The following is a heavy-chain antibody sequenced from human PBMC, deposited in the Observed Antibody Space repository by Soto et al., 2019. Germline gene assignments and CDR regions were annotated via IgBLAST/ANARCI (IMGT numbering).Heavy chain of an antibody. D-gene: IGHD3-10*01. V-gene: IGHV1-69*01. Sequence: QVQLVQSGAEVKKPGSSVKVSCKASGGTLYNYAISWVRQAPRHGLEWMGGIILISGATSYAQKFQGRVTITADESMSIGYMELSSLRSEDTDLYYCARGDYYGWGRYYLDAFNMWGQETMVTVSS. CDR2: IILISGAT. J-gene: IGHJ3*02. CDR1: GGTLYNYA. CDR3: ARGDYYGWGRYYLDAFNM.